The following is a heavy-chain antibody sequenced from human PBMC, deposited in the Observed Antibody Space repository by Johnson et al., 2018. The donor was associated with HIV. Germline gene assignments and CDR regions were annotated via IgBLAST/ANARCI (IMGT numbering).Heavy chain of an antibody. D-gene: IGHD3-10*01. CDR2: ISSSGSGGST. CDR1: GFTFSDYY. J-gene: IGHJ3*02. Sequence: QVQLVESGGGLVKPGGSLRLSCAASGFTFSDYYMSWIRQAPGKGLEWVSHISSSGSGGSTYYADFVKGRFTISRDNSKKTLSLQMNSLRPEDTAVYYCAKSSSATYYGDAFDMWGQGTMVTVSS. CDR3: AKSSSATYYGDAFDM. V-gene: IGHV3-11*04.